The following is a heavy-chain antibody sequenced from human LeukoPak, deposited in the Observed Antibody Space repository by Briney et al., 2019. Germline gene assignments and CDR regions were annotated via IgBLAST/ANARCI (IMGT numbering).Heavy chain of an antibody. V-gene: IGHV3-7*01. CDR1: GFTFSAYW. CDR2: IKEDGTEK. J-gene: IGHJ4*02. Sequence: PGGSLRLSCAASGFTFSAYWMTWVRQAPGKGLEWVANIKEDGTEKNYVDSVKGRFTISRDNVKKSLYLEMNSLRVEDTAVYYCARIGSFDYWGQGTLVTVSS. CDR3: ARIGSFDY.